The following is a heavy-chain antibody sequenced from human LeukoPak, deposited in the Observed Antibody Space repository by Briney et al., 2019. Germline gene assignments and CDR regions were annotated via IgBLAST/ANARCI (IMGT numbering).Heavy chain of an antibody. V-gene: IGHV4-59*01. CDR2: IYYSGST. CDR3: ARVGVVVPAAILT. D-gene: IGHD2-2*02. Sequence: SETLSLTCTVSGGSISSYYWSWIRQPPGKGLEWIGYIYYSGSTNYNPSLKSRVTISVDTSKNQFSLKLSPVTAADTAVYYCARVGVVVPAAILTWGQGTMVTVSS. J-gene: IGHJ3*01. CDR1: GGSISSYY.